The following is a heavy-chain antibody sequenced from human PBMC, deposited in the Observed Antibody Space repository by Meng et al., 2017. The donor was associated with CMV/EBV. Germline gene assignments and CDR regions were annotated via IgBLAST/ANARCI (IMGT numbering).Heavy chain of an antibody. Sequence: TVSGDSVSSGSNYWSWIRQRPGKGLEWIGYIYYSGSTNYNPSLKSRVTISVDTSKNQFSLKLSSVTAADTVVYYCARGSGSGNWFDPWGQGTLVTVSS. V-gene: IGHV4-61*01. CDR2: IYYSGST. CDR1: GDSVSSGSNY. J-gene: IGHJ5*02. D-gene: IGHD1-26*01. CDR3: ARGSGSGNWFDP.